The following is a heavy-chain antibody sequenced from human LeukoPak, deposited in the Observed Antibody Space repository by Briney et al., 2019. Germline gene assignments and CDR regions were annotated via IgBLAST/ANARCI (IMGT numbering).Heavy chain of an antibody. V-gene: IGHV1-8*03. CDR1: GYTFTSYD. CDR2: MNPNSGNT. Sequence: GASVEVSCKASGYTFTSYDINWVRQATGQGLEWMGWMNPNSGNTGYAQKFQGRVTITRNTSISTAYMELSSLRSEDTAVYYCAKASAMIVVVSKHFDYWGQGTLVTVSS. D-gene: IGHD3-22*01. J-gene: IGHJ4*02. CDR3: AKASAMIVVVSKHFDY.